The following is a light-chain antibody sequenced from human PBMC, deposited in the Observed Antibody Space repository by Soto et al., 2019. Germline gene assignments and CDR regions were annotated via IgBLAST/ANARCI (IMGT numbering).Light chain of an antibody. CDR3: QQYDNSPIT. J-gene: IGKJ5*01. CDR1: QSVSSSY. Sequence: EIVLTLSPGTLSLSTGEGATLSCRASQSVSSSYLAWYQQKPGQAPRLLIYGASSRATGIPDRFSGTGSETDFTLTISRLEPEDFAVYYCQQYDNSPITFGQGTRWRL. V-gene: IGKV3-20*01. CDR2: GAS.